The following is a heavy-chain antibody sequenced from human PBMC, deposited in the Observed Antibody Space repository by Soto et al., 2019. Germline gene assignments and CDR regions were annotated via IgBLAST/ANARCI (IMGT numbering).Heavy chain of an antibody. V-gene: IGHV3-23*01. CDR1: GFTFSSYA. CDR3: AKDKGAVAATRGFDY. D-gene: IGHD6-19*01. Sequence: GGSLRLSCATSGFTFSSYAMIWVRQAPGKGLEWVSAISGSGGSTYYADSVKGRFTISRDNSKNTLYLQMNSLRAEDTAVYYCAKDKGAVAATRGFDYWGQGTLVTVSS. CDR2: ISGSGGST. J-gene: IGHJ4*02.